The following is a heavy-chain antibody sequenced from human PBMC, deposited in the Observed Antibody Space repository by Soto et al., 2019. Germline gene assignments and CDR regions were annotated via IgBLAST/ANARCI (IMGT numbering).Heavy chain of an antibody. CDR1: GFTFSSFW. J-gene: IGHJ4*02. Sequence: VQLVESGGGLVQPGGSLRLSCAVSGFTFSSFWMHWVRQAPGEGLVWVSRINTDGSSTSYADSVKGRFTISRDNAKNTLYLQMNSLRVEDTAMYYCAKRGVDTFGLSYWDQGTLVTVSS. V-gene: IGHV3-74*01. CDR3: AKRGVDTFGLSY. D-gene: IGHD3-10*01. CDR2: INTDGSST.